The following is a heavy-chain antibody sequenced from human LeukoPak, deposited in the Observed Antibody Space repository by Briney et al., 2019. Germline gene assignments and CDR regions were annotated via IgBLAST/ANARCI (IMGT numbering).Heavy chain of an antibody. V-gene: IGHV4-34*01. CDR1: GGSFSGYY. CDR2: INHSGST. D-gene: IGHD2-2*01. Sequence: SETLSLTCAVYGGSFSGYYWSWIRQPPGKGLEWIGEINHSGSTNYNPSLKSRVTISVDTSKNQFSLKLSSVTAADTAVYYCARDASSSRGPGAFDIWGQGTMVTVSS. J-gene: IGHJ3*02. CDR3: ARDASSSRGPGAFDI.